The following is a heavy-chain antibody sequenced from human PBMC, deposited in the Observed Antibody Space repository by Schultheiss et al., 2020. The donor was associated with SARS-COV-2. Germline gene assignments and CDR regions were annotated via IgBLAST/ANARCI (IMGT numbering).Heavy chain of an antibody. CDR1: GGSISSSSYY. CDR3: ARVYYDFSLGY. V-gene: IGHV4-61*05. CDR2: IYYSGST. D-gene: IGHD3-3*01. J-gene: IGHJ4*02. Sequence: SETLSLTCTVSGGSISSSSYYWGWIRQPPGKGLEWIGYIYYSGSTNYNPSLKSRVTISVDTSKNQFSLKLSSVTAADTAVYYCARVYYDFSLGYWGQGTLVTVSS.